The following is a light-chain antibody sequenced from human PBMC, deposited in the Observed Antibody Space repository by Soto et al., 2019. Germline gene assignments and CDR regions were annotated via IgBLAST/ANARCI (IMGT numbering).Light chain of an antibody. CDR1: SSDVGGYDY. V-gene: IGLV2-14*01. J-gene: IGLJ2*01. CDR2: DVT. CDR3: SSYRRGSTVV. Sequence: QSVLTQPASVSGSPGQSITIPCTGTSSDVGGYDYVSWYQQHPGKAPKLMIYDVTNRPSGVSNRFSGSKSGNTASLTISGLQAEDEADYNCSSYRRGSTVVFAGGTKLTVL.